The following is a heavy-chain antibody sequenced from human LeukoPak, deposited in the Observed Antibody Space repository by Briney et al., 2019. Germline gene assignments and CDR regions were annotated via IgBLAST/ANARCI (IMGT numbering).Heavy chain of an antibody. Sequence: TGGSLRLSCAASAFSLSAYNMNWVRQAPGKGLEWVSSISYTGTYIYYADSVKGRFTISRDNAQNSLYLQMNSLRAEDTAVYYCARATLRFGIFGVVTDYWGQGTLVTVSS. CDR1: AFSLSAYN. D-gene: IGHD3-3*01. CDR3: ARATLRFGIFGVVTDY. CDR2: ISYTGTYI. J-gene: IGHJ4*02. V-gene: IGHV3-21*01.